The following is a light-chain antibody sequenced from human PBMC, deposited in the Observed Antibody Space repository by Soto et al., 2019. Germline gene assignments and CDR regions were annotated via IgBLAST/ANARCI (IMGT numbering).Light chain of an antibody. CDR1: QRVNTC. Sequence: DIQMIQSPSTLSASVGDRVSITCRASQRVNTCLAWYQQKPGKAPTLLIYDASSLQSGVPSRFSGSGSGTEFTLTISSLQPDDFATYYCQQYQIDWTFGQGTKVEIK. J-gene: IGKJ1*01. V-gene: IGKV1-5*01. CDR2: DAS. CDR3: QQYQIDWT.